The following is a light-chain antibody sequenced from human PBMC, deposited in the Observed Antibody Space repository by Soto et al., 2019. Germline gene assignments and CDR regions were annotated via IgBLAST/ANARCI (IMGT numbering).Light chain of an antibody. CDR3: HQYGSSFRT. CDR1: QSVNVNF. J-gene: IGKJ1*01. Sequence: EIVLTQSPGTLSLSAGERATLSCRVSQSVNVNFLAWYQHIPGRAPRLLIYGASSRATGIPDRFSGSGSGTDFTLTIDRLEPEDSAVYYCHQYGSSFRTFGQGTKVEIK. CDR2: GAS. V-gene: IGKV3-20*01.